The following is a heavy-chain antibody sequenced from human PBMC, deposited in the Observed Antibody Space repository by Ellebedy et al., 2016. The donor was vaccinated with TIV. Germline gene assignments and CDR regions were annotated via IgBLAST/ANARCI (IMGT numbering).Heavy chain of an antibody. Sequence: SETLSLTCAVSGGSLSDNYWTWIRQSPGKGLEWIGYLYYTGSTNYNPSLKSRVTISVNTPRNQFSLKLNSVTAADTAVYYCVSSVSVDAFDLWGQGTMVTVSS. J-gene: IGHJ3*01. CDR1: GGSLSDNY. V-gene: IGHV4-59*01. CDR3: VSSVSVDAFDL. D-gene: IGHD3-10*01. CDR2: LYYTGST.